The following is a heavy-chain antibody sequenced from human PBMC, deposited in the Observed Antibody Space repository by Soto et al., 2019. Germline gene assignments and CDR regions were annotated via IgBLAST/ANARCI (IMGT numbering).Heavy chain of an antibody. CDR1: GFTFSNFG. Sequence: QVQLVESGGGVVQPGRSLRLSCAASGFTFSNFGMHWVRQAPGKGLAWVAGISYVGNVKYYADSVKGRFTISRDNSKNTLLLEMNSLRSEEKAVYHCAKFWGRMAARIDDSWGEGTLFTASS. CDR3: AKFWGRMAARIDDS. J-gene: IGHJ4*02. CDR2: ISYVGNVK. D-gene: IGHD3-16*01. V-gene: IGHV3-30*18.